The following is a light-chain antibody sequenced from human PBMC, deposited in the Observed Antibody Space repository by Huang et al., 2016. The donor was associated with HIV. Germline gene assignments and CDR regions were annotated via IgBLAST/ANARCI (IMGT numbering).Light chain of an antibody. V-gene: IGKV3-20*01. CDR1: QSLSISY. Sequence: EIVLTQSLGTLSLSPGERATLSCRASQSLSISYLAWYQQKPGQGPRLLIYGTSTRATGIPERFSGSGSGTDFTLTISRLEPEDFAMYYCQQYVRSPWTFGQGTKVEIK. J-gene: IGKJ1*01. CDR3: QQYVRSPWT. CDR2: GTS.